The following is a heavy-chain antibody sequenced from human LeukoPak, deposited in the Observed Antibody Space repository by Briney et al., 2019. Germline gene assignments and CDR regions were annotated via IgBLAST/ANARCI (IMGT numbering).Heavy chain of an antibody. CDR3: AKDVKQGTAAAGSLEH. CDR2: IKEDGSEK. CDR1: GFTFSTYW. V-gene: IGHV3-7*05. Sequence: GGSLRLSCAASGFTFSTYWMTWVRQAPGKGLEWVANIKEDGSEKYYVDSVKGRFTISRDNSKNTLYLQMNSLRAEDTAVFYCAKDVKQGTAAAGSLEHWGQGTLVTVS. J-gene: IGHJ4*02. D-gene: IGHD6-13*01.